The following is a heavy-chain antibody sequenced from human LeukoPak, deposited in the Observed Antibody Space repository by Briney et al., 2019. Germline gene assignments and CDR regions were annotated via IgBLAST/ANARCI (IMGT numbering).Heavy chain of an antibody. CDR3: ATYDSWSGYNIAY. D-gene: IGHD3-3*01. V-gene: IGHV3-7*03. CDR2: INRDGSEK. CDR1: GFTLSSRW. J-gene: IGHJ4*02. Sequence: QAGGSLRLSCVVPGFTLSSRWMMWVRQAPGEGLEWMTNINRDGSEKNYVDSVKGRFTITRDNAENSLYLQMNSLKVEDSAIYYCATYDSWSGYNIAYWGQGTLVTVSS.